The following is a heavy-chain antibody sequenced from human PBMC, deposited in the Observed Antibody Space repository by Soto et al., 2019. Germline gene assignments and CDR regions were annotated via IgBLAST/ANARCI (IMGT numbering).Heavy chain of an antibody. D-gene: IGHD3-16*01. CDR2: IYYSGST. CDR3: ERLVAWGLVLGGDQYYFDY. CDR1: GGSVSSGSYY. J-gene: IGHJ4*02. V-gene: IGHV4-61*01. Sequence: SETLSLTCTVSGGSVSSGSYYWSWIRQPPGKGLEWIGHIYYSGSTDYNPSLKSRVTISVDTSKNQFSLKLSSVTAADTDVYSCERLVAWGLVLGGDQYYFDYWGQGTLVTVSS.